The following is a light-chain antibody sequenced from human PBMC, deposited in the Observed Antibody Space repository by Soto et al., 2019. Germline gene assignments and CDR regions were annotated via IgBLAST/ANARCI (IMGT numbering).Light chain of an antibody. V-gene: IGKV3-15*01. J-gene: IGKJ4*01. CDR3: QQYHIWLT. Sequence: EIVLAQSPATLSLSPGERATLSCRASQSVKSNLAWYQQKPGQAPRLLIYDASNRATGIPARFSGSGSGTEFTLTISSLQSEDFAIYYCQQYHIWLTFGGGTKVDIK. CDR1: QSVKSN. CDR2: DAS.